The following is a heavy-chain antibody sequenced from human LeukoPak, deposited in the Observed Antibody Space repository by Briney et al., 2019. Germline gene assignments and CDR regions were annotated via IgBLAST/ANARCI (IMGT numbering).Heavy chain of an antibody. CDR3: AKTTIVGVTVDPFDI. J-gene: IGHJ3*02. Sequence: GGSLRLSCAASGFTFSSYWMSWVRQAPGKGLEWVANIKQDGSEKYYVDSVKGRFTISRDNAKNSLYLQMNSLRAEDTAVYYCAKTTIVGVTVDPFDIWGQGTMVTVSS. D-gene: IGHD1-26*01. CDR1: GFTFSSYW. CDR2: IKQDGSEK. V-gene: IGHV3-7*01.